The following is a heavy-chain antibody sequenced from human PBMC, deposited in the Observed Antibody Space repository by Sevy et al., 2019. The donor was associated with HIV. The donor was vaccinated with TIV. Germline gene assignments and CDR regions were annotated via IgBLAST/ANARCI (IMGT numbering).Heavy chain of an antibody. CDR3: VRARGWYGWYFDY. D-gene: IGHD6-19*01. CDR1: GFTFSSYA. Sequence: GGSLRLSCSASGFTFSSYAMHWVRQAPGKGLEYVSAISSNGGSTYYADSVKGRFTISRDNSKNTLYLQMSSLRAEDTAVYYCVRARGWYGWYFDYWGQRTMVTVSS. J-gene: IGHJ4*02. CDR2: ISSNGGST. V-gene: IGHV3-64D*06.